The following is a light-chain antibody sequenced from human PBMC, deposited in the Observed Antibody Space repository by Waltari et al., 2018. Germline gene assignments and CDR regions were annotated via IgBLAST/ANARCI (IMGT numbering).Light chain of an antibody. CDR3: MLYMGSGIYA. J-gene: IGLJ2*01. V-gene: IGLV8-61*01. CDR2: TTD. CDR1: SGSVTADHS. Sequence: QDVVTQEPSFSVSPGGTVTLTCALTSGSVTADHSPIWYQQTPGQPPRTLIYTTDTRASGGPDRFSGSILGNKAARTITGAQANDESDYYCMLYMGSGIYAFGGGTKLTVL.